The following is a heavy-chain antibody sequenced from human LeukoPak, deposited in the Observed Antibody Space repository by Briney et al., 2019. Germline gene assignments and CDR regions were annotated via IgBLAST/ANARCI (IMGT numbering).Heavy chain of an antibody. Sequence: SETLSLTCAVSGVSISSGGYSWSWIRQPPGKGLEWIGYIYHSGSTYYNPSLKSRVTISVDRSKNQFSLKLSSVTAADTAVYYCARGNTAMGIDYWGQGTLVTVSS. J-gene: IGHJ4*02. V-gene: IGHV4-30-2*01. CDR3: ARGNTAMGIDY. D-gene: IGHD5-18*01. CDR2: IYHSGST. CDR1: GVSISSGGYS.